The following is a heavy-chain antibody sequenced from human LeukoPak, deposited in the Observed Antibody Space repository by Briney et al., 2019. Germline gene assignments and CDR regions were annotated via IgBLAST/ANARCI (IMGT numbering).Heavy chain of an antibody. CDR2: ISAYNGNT. CDR1: RYTFTSYG. CDR3: ARDRHGSGSYYRH. D-gene: IGHD3-10*01. J-gene: IGHJ4*02. V-gene: IGHV1-18*01. Sequence: GAAVKVSCKASRYTFTSYGISWVRQAPGQGLEWMGWISAYNGNTNYAQKLPGRVTMTTDTSTSTAYMELRSLRSDDTAVYYCARDRHGSGSYYRHRGQGTLVTVSS.